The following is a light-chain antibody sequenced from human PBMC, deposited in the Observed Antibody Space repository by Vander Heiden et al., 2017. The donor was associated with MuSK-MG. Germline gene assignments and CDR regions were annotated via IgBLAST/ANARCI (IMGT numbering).Light chain of an antibody. Sequence: EIVLTQSPATLSLSPGERATLSCRASQSISSYLAWYQQKPGQAPRHLIYDASNRATGIPARFSGSGSGTDFTLTISSLEPEDFAIYNCQQRSNWPLTFGGGTTVEIK. CDR3: QQRSNWPLT. J-gene: IGKJ4*01. V-gene: IGKV3-11*01. CDR2: DAS. CDR1: QSISSY.